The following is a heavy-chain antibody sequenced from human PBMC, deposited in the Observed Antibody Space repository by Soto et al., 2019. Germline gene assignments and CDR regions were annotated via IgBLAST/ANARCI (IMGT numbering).Heavy chain of an antibody. CDR3: ATYEYVSCGNYSHFDDFDI. V-gene: IGHV3-23*01. CDR2: ISGSGGTP. Sequence: EVQLLESGGGLVQPGGSLRLSCAASGFTFSSYAMSWVRQAPGKGLEWVSGISGSGGTPYYADSVKGRFTISRDNSKNTLYQHMTSLRAEDTAVYKCATYEYVSCGNYSHFDDFDIWGQGTVVSISS. D-gene: IGHD3-22*01. CDR1: GFTFSSYA. J-gene: IGHJ3*02.